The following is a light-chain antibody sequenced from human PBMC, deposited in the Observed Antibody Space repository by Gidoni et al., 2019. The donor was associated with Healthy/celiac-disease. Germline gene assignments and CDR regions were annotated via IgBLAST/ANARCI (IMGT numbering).Light chain of an antibody. CDR3: GTWDSSLSAVV. J-gene: IGLJ2*01. CDR1: SSNIGNNY. V-gene: IGLV1-51*01. CDR2: DNN. Sequence: QSVLTQPPSLSPAPVQKVTISCSGSSSNIGNNYVSWYQQLPGTAPKLLIYDNNKRPSGIPDRFSGSKSGTSATLGITGLQTGDEADYYCGTWDSSLSAVVFGGGTKLTVL.